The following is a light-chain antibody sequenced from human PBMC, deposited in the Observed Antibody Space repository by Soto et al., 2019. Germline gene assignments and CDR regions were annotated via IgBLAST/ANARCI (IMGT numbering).Light chain of an antibody. CDR2: GAS. CDR3: QQYNNWPPVYT. CDR1: QSVSSN. Sequence: EIVMTQSPATLSVSPGERATLSCRASQSVSSNLAWYQQKPGQAPRLLIYGASTRATGIPARFSGSGSGTEVNLTISSLQSEDFAVYYRQQYNNWPPVYTFGQGTKLEIK. J-gene: IGKJ2*01. V-gene: IGKV3-15*01.